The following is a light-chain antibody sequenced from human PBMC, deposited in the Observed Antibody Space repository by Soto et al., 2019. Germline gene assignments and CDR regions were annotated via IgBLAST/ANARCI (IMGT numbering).Light chain of an antibody. J-gene: IGKJ5*01. V-gene: IGKV3-20*01. CDR3: QQYGSSIT. CDR1: QSVSSSY. Sequence: IVLTQSPGTLSLSPGERATLSCRASQSVSSSYLAWYQQQPGQAPRLLIYGASSRATGIPDRFSGSGSGTDFTVTINRLEPEDFAVYYCQQYGSSITFGQGTRLEIK. CDR2: GAS.